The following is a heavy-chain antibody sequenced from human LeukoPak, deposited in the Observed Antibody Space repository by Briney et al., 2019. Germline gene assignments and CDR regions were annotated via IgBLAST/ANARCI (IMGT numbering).Heavy chain of an antibody. CDR2: IDHSGRT. D-gene: IGHD3-9*01. CDR1: SYSISSGYY. CDR3: GRDRPTGYYDY. J-gene: IGHJ4*02. Sequence: SETLSLTCTVSSYSISSGYYWGWIRQPPGNGLEWIGSIDHSGRTYYHPSLKSRVTISVDTSENQFSLKLSSVTAADTAVYFCGRDRPTGYYDYWGQGILVTVSS. V-gene: IGHV4-38-2*02.